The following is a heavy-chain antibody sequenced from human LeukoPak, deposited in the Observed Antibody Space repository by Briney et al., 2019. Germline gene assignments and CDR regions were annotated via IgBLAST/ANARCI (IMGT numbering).Heavy chain of an antibody. Sequence: GGPLRLSCSASGFTFSTLPMHWVRQAPGKGLEYVSGSSSNGGSTYYADSVKGRFTISRDNSKNTLYLQMSSLRPEDTAVYYCVNQISGWVYWGQETLVTVFS. J-gene: IGHJ4*02. CDR2: SSSNGGST. CDR3: VNQISGWVY. D-gene: IGHD6-19*01. V-gene: IGHV3-64D*06. CDR1: GFTFSTLP.